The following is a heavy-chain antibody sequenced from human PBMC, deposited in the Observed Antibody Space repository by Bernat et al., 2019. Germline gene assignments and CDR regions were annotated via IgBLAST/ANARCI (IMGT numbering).Heavy chain of an antibody. CDR2: IFPNDEK. Sequence: QVTLKESGPVLVKPTETLTLTCTVSGFSLSNAIMGVSWIRQPPGKALEWLAHIFPNDEKSYNTSLRSRLTISKDTSKSQVVLTMTNMDPVDTATYFCARRQREPAAVGYYYGMNVWGQGITVTVSS. CDR3: ARRQREPAAVGYYYGMNV. J-gene: IGHJ6*02. CDR1: GFSLSNAIMG. V-gene: IGHV2-26*01. D-gene: IGHD6-13*01.